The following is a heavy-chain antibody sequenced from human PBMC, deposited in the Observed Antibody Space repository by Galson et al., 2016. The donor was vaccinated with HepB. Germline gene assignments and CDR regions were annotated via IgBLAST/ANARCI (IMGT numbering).Heavy chain of an antibody. CDR1: GFTFTTYN. CDR2: ITSSSSYI. Sequence: LRLSCAASGFTFTTYNMNWVRQTPGKGLELVSSITSSSSYIYYTDSVRGRFTISRDNAKNSLYLQMNSLRAEDTAIYYCAKDRGDYIWGTYRYTLDAFDVWGQGTMVAVSS. J-gene: IGHJ3*01. D-gene: IGHD3-16*02. CDR3: AKDRGDYIWGTYRYTLDAFDV. V-gene: IGHV3-21*01.